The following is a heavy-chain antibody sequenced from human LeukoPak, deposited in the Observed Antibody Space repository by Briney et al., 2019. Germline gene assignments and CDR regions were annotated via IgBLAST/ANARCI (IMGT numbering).Heavy chain of an antibody. Sequence: GASVKVSCKAFGYTFTSNYMHWVRQAPGQGLEWMGWINPNSGGTNYAQKFQGRVTMTRDTSISTAYMELSRLRSDDTAAYYCARPPAGILTGWFDYWGQGTLVTVSS. CDR3: ARPPAGILTGWFDY. CDR1: GYTFTSNY. D-gene: IGHD3-9*01. J-gene: IGHJ4*02. V-gene: IGHV1-2*02. CDR2: INPNSGGT.